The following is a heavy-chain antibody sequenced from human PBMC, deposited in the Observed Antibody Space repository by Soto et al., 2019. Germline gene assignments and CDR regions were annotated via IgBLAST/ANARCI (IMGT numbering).Heavy chain of an antibody. CDR2: INAGNGNT. J-gene: IGHJ6*03. Sequence: ASVKVSCKASGYTFTSYAMHWVRQAPGQRLEWMGWINAGNGNTKYSQKFQGRVTITRDTSASTAYMELSGLRSEDTAVYYCARDMRKDSILYYYYYMDVWGKGTTVTVSS. CDR1: GYTFTSYA. V-gene: IGHV1-3*01. D-gene: IGHD2-21*01. CDR3: ARDMRKDSILYYYYYMDV.